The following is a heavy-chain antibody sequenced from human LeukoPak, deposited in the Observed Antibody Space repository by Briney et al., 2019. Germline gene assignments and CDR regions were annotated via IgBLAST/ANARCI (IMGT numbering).Heavy chain of an antibody. D-gene: IGHD2-2*01. CDR1: GYTFTNYD. Sequence: ASVKVSCKASGYTFTNYDISWVRQAAGQGLEWMGWMNPNSGNTGYAQKFQGRVTMTRNTSISTAYMELSSLKSEDTAVYYCARALRYCSTTSCQYYFDYWGQGTLVTVSS. V-gene: IGHV1-8*01. J-gene: IGHJ4*02. CDR2: MNPNSGNT. CDR3: ARALRYCSTTSCQYYFDY.